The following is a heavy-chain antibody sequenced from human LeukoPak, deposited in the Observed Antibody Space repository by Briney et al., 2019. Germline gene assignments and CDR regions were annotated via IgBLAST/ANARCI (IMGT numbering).Heavy chain of an antibody. Sequence: GGSLRLSCAASGFTFSSYTMNWVRQAPGKGLEWVSSISSSSSYISYTDSLKGRFTISRDNAKNSLYLQLNNLRAEDTAVYYCARDRDSGDYTAAPGDYWGQGTLVTVSS. CDR2: ISSSSSYI. D-gene: IGHD4-17*01. V-gene: IGHV3-21*01. CDR1: GFTFSSYT. J-gene: IGHJ4*02. CDR3: ARDRDSGDYTAAPGDY.